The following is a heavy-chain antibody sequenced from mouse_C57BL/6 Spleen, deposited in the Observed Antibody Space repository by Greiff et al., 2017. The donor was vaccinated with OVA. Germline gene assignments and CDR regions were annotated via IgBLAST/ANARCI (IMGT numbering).Heavy chain of an antibody. V-gene: IGHV1-64*01. CDR2: IHPNSGST. CDR1: GYTFTSYW. D-gene: IGHD1-1*01. CDR3: AKTYGSSYGYFDY. Sequence: QVQLQQPGAELVKPGASVKLSCKASGYTFTSYWMHWVKQRPGQGLEWIGMIHPNSGSTNYNEKFKSKATLTVDKSSSTAYMQLSSLTSEDSAVYYCAKTYGSSYGYFDYWAKAPLSQSPQ. J-gene: IGHJ2*01.